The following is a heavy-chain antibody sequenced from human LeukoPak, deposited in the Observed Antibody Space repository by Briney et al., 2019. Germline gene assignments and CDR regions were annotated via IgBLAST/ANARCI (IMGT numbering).Heavy chain of an antibody. CDR2: IYYSGST. CDR3: ARRTPAGTVDY. J-gene: IGHJ4*02. V-gene: IGHV4-59*11. CDR1: GGSISSHY. D-gene: IGHD6-19*01. Sequence: SETLSLTCTVSGGSISSHYWSWIRQPPGKGLEWIGYIYYSGSTNYNPSLKSRVSISVDTSKNQFSLKLSSVTAADTAVYYCARRTPAGTVDYWGQGTLVTSPQ.